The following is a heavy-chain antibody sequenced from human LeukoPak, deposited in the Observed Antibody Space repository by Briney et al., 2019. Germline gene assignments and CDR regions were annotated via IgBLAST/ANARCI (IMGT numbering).Heavy chain of an antibody. V-gene: IGHV4-39*01. Sequence: PSETLSLTCTVSGGSISSSDYWWGCIRQPPGKGLEWIGSIYYFGNTHYNPSLKSRVTMSVDTSKNQFSLKLTSVTASDTALYYCARQLGTGRWTFDSWGQGTLVTVSS. CDR1: GGSISSSDYW. J-gene: IGHJ4*02. CDR3: ARQLGTGRWTFDS. D-gene: IGHD2-8*02. CDR2: IYYFGNT.